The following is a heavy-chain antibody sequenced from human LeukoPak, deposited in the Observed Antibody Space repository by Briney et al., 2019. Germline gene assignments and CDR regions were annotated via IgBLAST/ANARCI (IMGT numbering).Heavy chain of an antibody. CDR1: GFTFSSYW. V-gene: IGHV3-7*01. D-gene: IGHD6-19*01. J-gene: IGHJ4*02. CDR3: ARRDSSGWYYFDH. CDR2: IKRDGSES. Sequence: GGSLRLSCAASGFTFSSYWMTWVRQAPGKGLEWVANIKRDGSESYYRDSAKGRFTVSRDNAKNSLYLQMNSLRAEDSALYFCARRDSSGWYYFDHWGPGTLVTVSS.